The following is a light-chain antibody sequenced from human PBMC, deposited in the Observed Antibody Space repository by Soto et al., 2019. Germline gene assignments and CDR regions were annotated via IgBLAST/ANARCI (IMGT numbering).Light chain of an antibody. CDR3: QLHNSYSEP. V-gene: IGKV3-20*01. CDR2: GAS. CDR1: QSVSNNY. J-gene: IGKJ1*01. Sequence: EFGLTQSTGTLSLSAGERATLSCRASQSVSNNYLAWYQQKPGQAPRLLIYGASNRATGIPDRFSGSGSGTDFTLTISSLKPDDFATHYCQLHNSYSEPFGQGTKVDI.